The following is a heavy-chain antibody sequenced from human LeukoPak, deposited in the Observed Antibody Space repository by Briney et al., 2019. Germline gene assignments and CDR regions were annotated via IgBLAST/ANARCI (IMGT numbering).Heavy chain of an antibody. V-gene: IGHV1-3*01. J-gene: IGHJ5*02. CDR2: INAGNGNT. CDR3: ARHQYYYAPFWS. Sequence: ASVKVSCKASGYTFTSYAMHWVRQAPGQRLEWMGWINAGNGNTKYSQKFQGRVTITRDTSASTAYMELSSLRSEDTAVYYCARHQYYYAPFWSWGQGTLVTVSS. CDR1: GYTFTSYA. D-gene: IGHD3-10*01.